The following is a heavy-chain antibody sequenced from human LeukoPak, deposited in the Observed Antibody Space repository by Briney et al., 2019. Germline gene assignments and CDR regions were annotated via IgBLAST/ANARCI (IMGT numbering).Heavy chain of an antibody. CDR2: INWNGGST. Sequence: GGSLRLSCAASGFTFDDYGMSWVRRAPGKGLEWVSGINWNGGSTGYTDSVKGRFTISRDNAKNSLYLQMNSLRAEDTALYYCARGRGSHNYYYYYYMDVWGKGTTVTVSS. CDR3: ARGRGSHNYYYYYYMDV. V-gene: IGHV3-20*04. CDR1: GFTFDDYG. J-gene: IGHJ6*03. D-gene: IGHD2-15*01.